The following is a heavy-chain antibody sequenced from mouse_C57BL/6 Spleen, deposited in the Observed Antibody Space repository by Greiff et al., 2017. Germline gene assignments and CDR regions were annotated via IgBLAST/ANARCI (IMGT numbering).Heavy chain of an antibody. J-gene: IGHJ1*03. CDR3: ASYYGSSYWYFDV. CDR1: GYTFTSYW. Sequence: QVHVKQPGAELVKPGASVKMSCKASGYTFTSYWITWVKQRPGQGLEWIGDIYPGSGSTNYNEKFKSKATLTVDTSSSTAYMQLSSLTSEDSAVYYCASYYGSSYWYFDVWGTGTTVTVSS. CDR2: IYPGSGST. V-gene: IGHV1-55*01. D-gene: IGHD1-1*01.